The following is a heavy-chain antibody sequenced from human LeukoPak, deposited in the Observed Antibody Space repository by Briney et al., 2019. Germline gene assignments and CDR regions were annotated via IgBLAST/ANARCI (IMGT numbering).Heavy chain of an antibody. V-gene: IGHV4-39*07. D-gene: IGHD3-22*01. CDR3: TRGSIAYYYMDV. Sequence: SETLSLTCTVSGDSISSSSYYWGWIRQPPGKGLEWIGEINHSGSTNYNPSLKSRVTISVDTSKNQFSLKLSSVTAADTAVYYCTRGSIAYYYMDVWGKGTTVTISS. CDR1: GDSISSSSYY. CDR2: INHSGST. J-gene: IGHJ6*03.